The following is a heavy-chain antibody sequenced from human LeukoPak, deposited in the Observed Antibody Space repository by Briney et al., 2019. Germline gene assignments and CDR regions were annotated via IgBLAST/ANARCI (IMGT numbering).Heavy chain of an antibody. CDR3: ARHPYSISGSCYAGGYWFDP. CDR2: IYYSGST. J-gene: IGHJ5*02. V-gene: IGHV4-39*01. CDR1: GGSISSSSYY. D-gene: IGHD2-2*01. Sequence: SETLSLTCTVSGGSISSSSYYWGWIRQPPGKGLEWIGSIYYSGSTYYNPSLKSRVTISVDTSKNHFSLKLSSVTAADTAVYYCARHPYSISGSCYAGGYWFDPWGQGTLVTVSS.